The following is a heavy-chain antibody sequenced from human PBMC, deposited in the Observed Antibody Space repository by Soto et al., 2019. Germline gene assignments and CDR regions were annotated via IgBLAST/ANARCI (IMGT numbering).Heavy chain of an antibody. J-gene: IGHJ6*02. CDR2: ITSTGSTI. V-gene: IGHV3-11*01. CDR1: GFTFSDYY. Sequence: GSLRLSCEASGFTFSDYYMSWVRQAPGKGLEWVSYITSTGSTIYYTDSVKGRFTVSRDNAKSSLYLQMNSLRDEDTAVYYCVRDKRYYYYAMDVWGQGTTVTVSS. CDR3: VRDKRYYYYAMDV.